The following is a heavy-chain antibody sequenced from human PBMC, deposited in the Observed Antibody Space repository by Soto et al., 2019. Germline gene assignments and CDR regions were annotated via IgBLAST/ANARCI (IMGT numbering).Heavy chain of an antibody. V-gene: IGHV3-30*18. CDR2: ISYDGSNK. D-gene: IGHD3-9*01. Sequence: QVQLVESGGGVVQPGRSLRLSCAASGFTFSSYGMHWVRQAPGKGLEWVAVISYDGSNKYYADSVKGRFTISRDNSKNTLYLQMNGLRAEDTAVYYCAKDPIREGMRFDWLFGPNPKHRGMDVWGQGTTVTVSS. CDR1: GFTFSSYG. J-gene: IGHJ6*02. CDR3: AKDPIREGMRFDWLFGPNPKHRGMDV.